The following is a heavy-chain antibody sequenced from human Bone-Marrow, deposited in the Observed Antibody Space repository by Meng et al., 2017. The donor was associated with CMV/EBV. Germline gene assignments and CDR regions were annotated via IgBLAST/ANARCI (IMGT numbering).Heavy chain of an antibody. CDR1: GFTFSNAW. CDR3: TTAYYDSSGISSEH. J-gene: IGHJ4*02. D-gene: IGHD3-22*01. V-gene: IGHV3-15*01. CDR2: IKSKTDGGTT. Sequence: SGFTFSNAWMSWVRQAPGKGLECVGRIKSKTDGGTTDYAAPVKGRFTISRDDSKNTLYLQMNSLKTEDTAVYYCTTAYYDSSGISSEHWGQGTLVTVSS.